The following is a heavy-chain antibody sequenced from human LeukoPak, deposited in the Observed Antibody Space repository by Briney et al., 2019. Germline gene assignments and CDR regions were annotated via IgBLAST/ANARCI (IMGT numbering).Heavy chain of an antibody. Sequence: SVKVSCKASGGTFISYAISWVRQAPGQGLEWMGGIIPSFSTTKYAQKFQGRVTITADESTSTAYMELSSLRAEDTAMYYCARDHRLQLEIWFDPWGQGTLVTVSS. J-gene: IGHJ5*02. CDR1: GGTFISYA. V-gene: IGHV1-69*01. D-gene: IGHD1-1*01. CDR2: IIPSFSTT. CDR3: ARDHRLQLEIWFDP.